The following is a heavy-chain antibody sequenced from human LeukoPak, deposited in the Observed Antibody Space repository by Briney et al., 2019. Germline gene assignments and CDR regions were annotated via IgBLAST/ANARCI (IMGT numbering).Heavy chain of an antibody. Sequence: SETLSLTCTVSGGSISSHYWSCIRQPAAKGLEWIGRIYTSGSTNYNPSLKSRVTMSVDTSKNQFSLKLSSVTAADTAVYYCARDYGDYVFDYWGQGTLVTVSS. CDR2: IYTSGST. CDR3: ARDYGDYVFDY. CDR1: GGSISSHY. V-gene: IGHV4-4*07. D-gene: IGHD4-17*01. J-gene: IGHJ4*02.